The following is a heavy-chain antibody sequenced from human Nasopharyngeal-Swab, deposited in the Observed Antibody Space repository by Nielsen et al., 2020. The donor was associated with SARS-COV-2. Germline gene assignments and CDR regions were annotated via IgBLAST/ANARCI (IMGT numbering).Heavy chain of an antibody. J-gene: IGHJ6*02. D-gene: IGHD2-8*01. CDR3: ARVYCTNGVCYGLDYYYYYGMDV. CDR2: INTNTGNP. Sequence: WVRKAPGQGLEWMGWINTNTGNPTYAQGFTGRFVFSLDTSDSTAYLQISGLKAEDTAVYYCARVYCTNGVCYGLDYYYYYGMDVWGQGTTVTVSS. V-gene: IGHV7-4-1*02.